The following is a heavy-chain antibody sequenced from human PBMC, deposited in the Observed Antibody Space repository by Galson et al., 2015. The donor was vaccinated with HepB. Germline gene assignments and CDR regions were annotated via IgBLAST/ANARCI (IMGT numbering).Heavy chain of an antibody. Sequence: CAISGDSVSSNSAAWNWIRQSPSRGLEWLGRTYYRSKWYNDYAVSVKSRITINPDTSKNQFSLRLTSVTAADTAVYFCVRSVEDPGDRGLSFEYWVQGTLFTVSS. V-gene: IGHV6-1*01. CDR2: TYYRSKWYN. CDR3: VRSVEDPGDRGLSFEY. J-gene: IGHJ4*02. CDR1: GDSVSSNSAA. D-gene: IGHD4-17*01.